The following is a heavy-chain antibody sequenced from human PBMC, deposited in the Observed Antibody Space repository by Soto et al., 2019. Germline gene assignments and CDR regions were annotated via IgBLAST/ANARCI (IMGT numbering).Heavy chain of an antibody. CDR3: ARSQSPIAAAGINFDY. CDR1: GGSISSGGYY. D-gene: IGHD6-13*01. J-gene: IGHJ4*02. Sequence: SETLSLTCTVSGGSISSGGYYWSWIRQHPGKGLEWIGYIYYSGSTYYNPSLKSRVTISVDTSKNQFSLKLSSVTAADTAVYYCARSQSPIAAAGINFDYWGQGTLVTVSS. CDR2: IYYSGST. V-gene: IGHV4-31*03.